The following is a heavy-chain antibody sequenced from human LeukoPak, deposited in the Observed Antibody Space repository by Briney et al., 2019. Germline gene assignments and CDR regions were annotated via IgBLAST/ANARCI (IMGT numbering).Heavy chain of an antibody. CDR3: ARDSPWLAVAGLGY. V-gene: IGHV4-39*02. CDR1: GGSISSSSYH. Sequence: SETLSLTCTVSGGSISSSSYHWGWIRQPPGKGLEWIGSIYYSGSTYYNPSLKSRVTISVDTSKNQFSLKLSSVTAADTAVYYCARDSPWLAVAGLGYWGQGTLVTVSS. CDR2: IYYSGST. J-gene: IGHJ4*02. D-gene: IGHD6-19*01.